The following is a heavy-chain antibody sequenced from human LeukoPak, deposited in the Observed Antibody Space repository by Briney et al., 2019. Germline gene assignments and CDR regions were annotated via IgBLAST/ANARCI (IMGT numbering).Heavy chain of an antibody. Sequence: SETLSLTCTVSGGSISSGGYYWSWIRQHPGKGLEWIGYIYYSGSTYYNPSLKSRVTISVDTSKNQFSLKLSSVTAADTAVYYCARGRGGYYYDSSGAFDIWGQGTMVTLSS. CDR1: GGSISSGGYY. D-gene: IGHD3-22*01. CDR2: IYYSGST. J-gene: IGHJ3*02. CDR3: ARGRGGYYYDSSGAFDI. V-gene: IGHV4-31*03.